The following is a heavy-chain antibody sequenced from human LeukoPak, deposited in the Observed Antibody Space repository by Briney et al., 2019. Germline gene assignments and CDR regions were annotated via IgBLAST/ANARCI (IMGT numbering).Heavy chain of an antibody. CDR2: INHSGST. V-gene: IGHV4-34*01. CDR3: ARQVPAAANSFWFDP. CDR1: GGSFSGYY. D-gene: IGHD2-2*01. J-gene: IGHJ5*02. Sequence: PSETLSLTCAVYGGSFSGYYWSWIRQPPGKGLEWIREINHSGSTNYNPSLKSRVTISVDTSKNQFSLKLSSVTAADTAVYYCARQVPAAANSFWFDPWGQGTLVTVSS.